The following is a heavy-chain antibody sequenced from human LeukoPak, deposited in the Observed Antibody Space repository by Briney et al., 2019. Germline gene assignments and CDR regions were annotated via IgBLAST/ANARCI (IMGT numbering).Heavy chain of an antibody. CDR3: ARDLGGSYYYYGMDV. CDR1: GGSISSGGYY. Sequence: TSETLSLTCTVSGGSISSGGYYWSWIRQHPGKGLEWIGYIYYSGSTYYNPSLKSRVTISVDTSKNQFSLKLSSVTAADTAVYYCARDLGGSYYYYGMDVWGQGTTVTVSS. V-gene: IGHV4-31*03. J-gene: IGHJ6*02. CDR2: IYYSGST. D-gene: IGHD1-26*01.